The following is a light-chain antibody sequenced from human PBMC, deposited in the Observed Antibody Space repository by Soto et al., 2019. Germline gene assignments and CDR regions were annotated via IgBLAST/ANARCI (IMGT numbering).Light chain of an antibody. V-gene: IGKV3-11*01. J-gene: IGKJ1*01. CDR3: QQRSNWPRAWT. CDR1: QSVSSY. CDR2: DAS. Sequence: EIVLTQSPATLSLSPGERATLSCRASQSVSSYLAWYQQKPGQAPRLLIYDASNRATGIPARFCGIGSGTDFTLTISSLEPDDFAVYYCQQRSNWPRAWTFGQGTKVEIK.